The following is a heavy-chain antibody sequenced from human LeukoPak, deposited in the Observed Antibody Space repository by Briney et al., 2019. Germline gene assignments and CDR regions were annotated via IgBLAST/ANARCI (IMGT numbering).Heavy chain of an antibody. Sequence: GASVKVSCKASGYTFTGYYMHWVRQAPGQGLEWMGWINPNSGGTNYAQKFRGRVTMTRDTSISTAYMELSRLRSDDTAVYYCARVLDPINTVTTDYWGQGTLVTVSS. CDR3: ARVLDPINTVTTDY. CDR2: INPNSGGT. J-gene: IGHJ4*02. CDR1: GYTFTGYY. V-gene: IGHV1-2*02. D-gene: IGHD4-17*01.